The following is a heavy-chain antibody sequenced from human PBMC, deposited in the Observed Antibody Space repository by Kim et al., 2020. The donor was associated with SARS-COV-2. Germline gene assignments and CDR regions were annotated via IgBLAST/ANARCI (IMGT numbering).Heavy chain of an antibody. J-gene: IGHJ4*02. Sequence: GGSLRLSCAASGFTFSSYAMHWVRQAPGKGLEWVAVISYDGSNKYYADSVKGRFTNSRDNSKNTLYLQMNSLRAEDTAVYYCARAGSYSSRVVGAYYFDYWGQGTLVTVSS. CDR2: ISYDGSNK. V-gene: IGHV3-30-3*01. CDR3: ARAGSYSSRVVGAYYFDY. CDR1: GFTFSSYA. D-gene: IGHD6-13*01.